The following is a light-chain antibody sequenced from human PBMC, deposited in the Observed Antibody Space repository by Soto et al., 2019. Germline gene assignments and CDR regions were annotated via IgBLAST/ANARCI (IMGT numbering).Light chain of an antibody. J-gene: IGLJ2*01. V-gene: IGLV2-14*01. CDR1: SSDVSGYNY. CDR2: DVS. CDR3: SSYASSSTL. Sequence: QPVLTQPASVSGSPGQSITISCTVTSSDVSGYNYVSWYQQRPGKAPKLMIYDVSNRPSGVSNRFSGSKSGNTASLTISGLQAEDEADYYCSSYASSSTLFGGGTKLTVL.